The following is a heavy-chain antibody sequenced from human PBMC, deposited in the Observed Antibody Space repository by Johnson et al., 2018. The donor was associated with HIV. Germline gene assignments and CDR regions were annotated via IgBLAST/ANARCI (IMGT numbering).Heavy chain of an antibody. D-gene: IGHD6-19*01. CDR3: ARASKVLSSGWSRGAFDI. Sequence: VQLVESGGGLVQPGRSLRLSCAASGFTFDDYAMHWVRQAPGKGLEWVSGISWNSGSTGYADSVKGRFTISRDNARNSLYLQMNSLRAGDTAVYYCARASKVLSSGWSRGAFDIWGQGTMVTVSS. J-gene: IGHJ3*02. CDR1: GFTFDDYA. CDR2: ISWNSGST. V-gene: IGHV3-9*01.